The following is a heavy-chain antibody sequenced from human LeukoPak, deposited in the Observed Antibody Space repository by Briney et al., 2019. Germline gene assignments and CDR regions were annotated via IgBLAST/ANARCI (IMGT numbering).Heavy chain of an antibody. D-gene: IGHD2-2*02. V-gene: IGHV3-30*02. CDR2: VRDDGNRE. J-gene: IGHJ4*02. CDR1: GITFSNYG. Sequence: PGGPLRLSCSVSGITFSNYGMHWVRQAPGKGLEWVAFVRDDGNREYYEDSLKGRIAISRDNFKNTLYLQMNNVRPDDTAVYYCAKNRYGTSYHTLDYWGQGTLVTVAS. CDR3: AKNRYGTSYHTLDY.